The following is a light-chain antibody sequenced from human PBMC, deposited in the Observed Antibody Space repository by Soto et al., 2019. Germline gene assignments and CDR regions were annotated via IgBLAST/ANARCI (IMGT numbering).Light chain of an antibody. Sequence: QSVLTQPPSASGTPGQRVTISCSGSSSNIGSNYVYWYQQLPGTAPKLLVYSNNQRPSGVPDRFSGSKSGTSASLTVSGLQAEDEADYYCSSYAGSNNYVFGTGTKVTVL. J-gene: IGLJ1*01. V-gene: IGLV1-47*02. CDR2: SNN. CDR1: SSNIGSNY. CDR3: SSYAGSNNYV.